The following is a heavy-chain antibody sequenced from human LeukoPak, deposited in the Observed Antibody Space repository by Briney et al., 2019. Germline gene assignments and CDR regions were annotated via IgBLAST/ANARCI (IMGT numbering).Heavy chain of an antibody. V-gene: IGHV1-69*13. Sequence: SVKVSCKASGYTFTNYGISWVRQAPGQGLEWMGGIIPTFGTANYAQKFQGRVTITADESTSTAYMELSSLRSEDTAVDYCALRGKYYYDISYDYWGQGTLVTVSS. CDR1: GYTFTNYG. CDR3: ALRGKYYYDISYDY. D-gene: IGHD3-22*01. CDR2: IIPTFGTA. J-gene: IGHJ4*02.